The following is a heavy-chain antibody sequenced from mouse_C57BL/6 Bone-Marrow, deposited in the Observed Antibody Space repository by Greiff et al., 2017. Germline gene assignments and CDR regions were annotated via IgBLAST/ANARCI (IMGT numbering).Heavy chain of an antibody. Sequence: EVKLVESGGGLVKPGGSLKLSCAASGFTFSSYAMSWVSQTPETRLEWVATISAGGSYTYYPDNVKGRFTISRDNAKNNLYLQMSPLKSEDTAMYYCAREAYSNYMRYASDDWGQGTSVTVSS. J-gene: IGHJ4*01. CDR3: AREAYSNYMRYASDD. V-gene: IGHV5-4*03. D-gene: IGHD2-5*01. CDR2: ISAGGSYT. CDR1: GFTFSSYA.